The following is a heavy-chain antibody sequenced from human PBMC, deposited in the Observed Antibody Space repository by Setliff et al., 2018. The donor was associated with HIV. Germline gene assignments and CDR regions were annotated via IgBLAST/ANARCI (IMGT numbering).Heavy chain of an antibody. CDR1: GYSFTTSG. V-gene: IGHV1-18*01. Sequence: ASVKVSCKASGYSFTTSGVSWVRQAPGQGLEWMGWINIRSGNTNYAQKFQGRVTMTTDTSTSTAYMGLTSLRSDDTAVYYCARGFYSWNLWGQGTLVTVSS. CDR3: ARGFYSWNL. J-gene: IGHJ5*02. CDR2: INIRSGNT. D-gene: IGHD1-20*01.